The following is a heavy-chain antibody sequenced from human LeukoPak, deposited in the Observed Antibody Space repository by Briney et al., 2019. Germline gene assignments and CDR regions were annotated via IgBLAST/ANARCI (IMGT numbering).Heavy chain of an antibody. CDR1: GGSFSGYY. CDR3: AGRDVVVVPAAIESDYSNPGGTGYFDY. Sequence: KPSETLSLTCAVYGGSFSGYYWSWIRQPPGKGLEWIGEINHSGSTNYNPSLKSRVTISVDTSKNQFSLKLSSVTAADTAVYYCAGRDVVVVPAAIESDYSNPGGTGYFDYWGQGTLVTVSS. CDR2: INHSGST. D-gene: IGHD2-2*02. J-gene: IGHJ4*02. V-gene: IGHV4-34*01.